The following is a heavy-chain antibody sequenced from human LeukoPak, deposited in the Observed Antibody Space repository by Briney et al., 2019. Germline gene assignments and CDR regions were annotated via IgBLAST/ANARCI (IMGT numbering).Heavy chain of an antibody. CDR1: GFSFSSYG. CDR2: ISYEGSNE. J-gene: IGHJ4*02. D-gene: IGHD3-22*01. Sequence: PGRSLRLSCAASGFSFSSYGMHWVRQAPGKALEWVAVISYEGSNEYYADSVKGRFTISRDNSKNTLYLQMTSLRAEDTAVYYYAKDGIRYYYDSSGYYGDYWGQGTLVTVSS. V-gene: IGHV3-30*18. CDR3: AKDGIRYYYDSSGYYGDY.